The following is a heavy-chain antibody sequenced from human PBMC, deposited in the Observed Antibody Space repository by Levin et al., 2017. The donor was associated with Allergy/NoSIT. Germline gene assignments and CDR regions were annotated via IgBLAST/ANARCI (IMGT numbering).Heavy chain of an antibody. V-gene: IGHV1-18*01. CDR1: GYTFTSFG. CDR3: ARDRHGYGGSP. J-gene: IGHJ5*02. Sequence: GESLKISCKASGYTFTSFGISWVRQAPGQGLEWMGWISAYNGNTNYAQNLQGRVSMTTDTSTSTAYMELRSLRSDDTAVYYCARDRHGYGGSPWGQGTLVTVSS. D-gene: IGHD4-23*01. CDR2: ISAYNGNT.